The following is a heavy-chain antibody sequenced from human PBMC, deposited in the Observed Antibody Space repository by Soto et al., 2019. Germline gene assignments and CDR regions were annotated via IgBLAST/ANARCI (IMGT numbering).Heavy chain of an antibody. CDR3: ARDVGGYSDGYGWFDP. V-gene: IGHV3-30-3*01. Sequence: QVQLVESGGGVVQPGRSLRLSCAASGFTFSSYAMHWVRQAPGKGLEWVAVISYDGSNKYYADSVKGRFTISRDNSKNTLYLQMTSLRAEDTAVYYCARDVGGYSDGYGWFDPWGQGTLVTVSS. CDR1: GFTFSSYA. J-gene: IGHJ5*02. D-gene: IGHD5-18*01. CDR2: ISYDGSNK.